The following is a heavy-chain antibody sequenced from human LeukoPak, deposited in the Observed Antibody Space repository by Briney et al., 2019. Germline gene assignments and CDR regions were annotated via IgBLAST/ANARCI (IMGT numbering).Heavy chain of an antibody. CDR3: ARDGYGSTVEAFDI. J-gene: IGHJ3*02. Sequence: SETLSLTCTVSGGSISSGGYYWSWIRQHPGKGLEWIGYIYYSGSTYYNPSLKSRVTISVDTSKNQFSLKLSSVTAADTAVYYRARDGYGSTVEAFDIWGQGTMVTVSS. D-gene: IGHD3-10*01. CDR2: IYYSGST. CDR1: GGSISSGGYY. V-gene: IGHV4-31*03.